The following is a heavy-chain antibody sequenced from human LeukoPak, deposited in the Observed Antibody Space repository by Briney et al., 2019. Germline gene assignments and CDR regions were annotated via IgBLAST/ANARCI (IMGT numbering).Heavy chain of an antibody. J-gene: IGHJ4*02. CDR3: ARTVGLGPGGHFDY. CDR2: ISDSGSYT. D-gene: IGHD4-23*01. CDR1: GFSFRGYY. V-gene: IGHV3-11*03. Sequence: GGSLRLSCAASGFSFRGYYMSWIRQAPGKGLEWVAYISDSGSYTNHADSVRGRFTISREHATKSLFLQMINLRVDDTAVYYCARTVGLGPGGHFDYWGQGALVTVSS.